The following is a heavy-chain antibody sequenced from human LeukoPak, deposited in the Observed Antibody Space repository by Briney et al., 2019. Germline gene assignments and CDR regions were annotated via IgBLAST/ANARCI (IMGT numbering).Heavy chain of an antibody. CDR1: GFIFSSYA. Sequence: GGSLRLSCAASGFIFSSYAMHWVRQAPGKGLEWEAVISYDGSNKYYADSVKGRFTISRDNSKNTLYLQMNSLRAEDTAVYYCASVPTPYSSGWYDYFDYWGQGTLVTVSS. CDR2: ISYDGSNK. D-gene: IGHD6-19*01. J-gene: IGHJ4*02. CDR3: ASVPTPYSSGWYDYFDY. V-gene: IGHV3-30*04.